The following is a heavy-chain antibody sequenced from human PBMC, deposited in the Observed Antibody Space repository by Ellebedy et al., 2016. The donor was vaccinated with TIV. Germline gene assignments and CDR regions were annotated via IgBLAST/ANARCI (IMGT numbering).Heavy chain of an antibody. Sequence: GGSLRLXCAASGFTFSIAGMTWVRQAPGKGLEWVATIDFSGTGTYYADSVKGRFIISRDNTKNSLFLQMNSLGVEDTAVHYCARDGSEWSRDYWGQGTLVTVSS. CDR2: IDFSGTGT. V-gene: IGHV3-21*06. J-gene: IGHJ4*02. CDR1: GFTFSIAG. CDR3: ARDGSEWSRDY. D-gene: IGHD3-3*01.